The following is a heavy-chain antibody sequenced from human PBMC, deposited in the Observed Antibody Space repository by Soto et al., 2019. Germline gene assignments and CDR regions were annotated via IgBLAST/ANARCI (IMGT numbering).Heavy chain of an antibody. J-gene: IGHJ4*02. Sequence: QVQLVESGGGVVQPGRSLRLSCAASGFTFSSYGMHWVRQAPGKGLEWVAVIWYDGSNKYYADSVKGRFTISRDNSKNTLYLQMNSLRAEDTAVYYCASEVQYCGGDCYLDYWGQGTLVTVSS. CDR2: IWYDGSNK. D-gene: IGHD2-21*02. CDR3: ASEVQYCGGDCYLDY. V-gene: IGHV3-33*01. CDR1: GFTFSSYG.